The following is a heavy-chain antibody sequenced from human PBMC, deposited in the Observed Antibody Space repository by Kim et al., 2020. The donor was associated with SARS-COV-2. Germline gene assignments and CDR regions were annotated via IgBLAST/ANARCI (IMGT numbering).Heavy chain of an antibody. CDR2: IRSKAYGGTT. CDR3: TREGMVRGVSYYYYGMDV. J-gene: IGHJ6*02. V-gene: IGHV3-49*03. CDR1: GFTFGDYA. Sequence: GSLRLSCTASGFTFGDYAMSWFRQAPGKGLEWVGFIRSKAYGGTTEYAASVKGRFTISRDDSKSIAYLQMNSLKTEDTAVYYCTREGMVRGVSYYYYGMDVWGQGTTVTVSS. D-gene: IGHD3-10*01.